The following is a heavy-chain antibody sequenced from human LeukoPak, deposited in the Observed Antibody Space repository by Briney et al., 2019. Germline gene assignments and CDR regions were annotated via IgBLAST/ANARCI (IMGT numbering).Heavy chain of an antibody. CDR1: GFAFRNYG. Sequence: GGSLRLSCVASGFAFRNYGMHWVRQAPGKGLEWVAVISYDGINTHYADSVKGRFTISRDNAKNSLYLQMNSLRAEDTAVYYCARDAPIAAAGYPDYWGQGTLVTVSS. CDR3: ARDAPIAAAGYPDY. J-gene: IGHJ4*02. V-gene: IGHV3-30*03. CDR2: ISYDGINT. D-gene: IGHD6-13*01.